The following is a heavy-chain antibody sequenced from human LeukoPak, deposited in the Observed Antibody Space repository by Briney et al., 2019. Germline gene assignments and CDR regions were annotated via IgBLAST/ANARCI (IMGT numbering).Heavy chain of an antibody. J-gene: IGHJ4*02. CDR2: IKHDGSDK. CDR1: GFTFSSYW. D-gene: IGHD3-22*01. CDR3: AREAVEGIVVALDY. Sequence: PGGSLRPSCAASGFTFSSYWMTWVRQAPGKGLELVANIKHDGSDKYYVDSVKGRFSISKDNSKSSLYLQMNSLRAEDTAVYYCAREAVEGIVVALDYWGQGTLVTVSS. V-gene: IGHV3-7*05.